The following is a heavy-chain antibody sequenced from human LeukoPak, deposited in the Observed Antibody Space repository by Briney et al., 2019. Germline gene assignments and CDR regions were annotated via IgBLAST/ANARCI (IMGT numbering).Heavy chain of an antibody. D-gene: IGHD1-26*01. CDR1: GYTFTSYY. J-gene: IGHJ4*02. V-gene: IGHV1-46*01. CDR3: ARVEGLRYRGERGFDY. CDR2: INPSGGST. Sequence: ASVKVSCKASGYTFTSYYMHWVRQAPGQGLEWMGIINPSGGSTSYAQKFQGRVTMTRDMSTSTVYMELSSLRSEDTAVYYCARVEGLRYRGERGFDYWGQGTLVTVSS.